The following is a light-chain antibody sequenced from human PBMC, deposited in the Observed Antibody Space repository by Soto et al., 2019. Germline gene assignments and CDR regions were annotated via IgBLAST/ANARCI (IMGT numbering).Light chain of an antibody. V-gene: IGLV1-44*01. CDR3: EAWDDSLNALV. CDR1: SSNIGSNT. Sequence: QSVLTQPPSASGTPGQRVTISCSGSSSNIGSNTVSWYQQVPGTAPKLLIYSNNQRPSGVPDRFSGSKSGTSASLATSGLQSEDEADYYCEAWDDSLNALVFGTGTKVTVL. J-gene: IGLJ1*01. CDR2: SNN.